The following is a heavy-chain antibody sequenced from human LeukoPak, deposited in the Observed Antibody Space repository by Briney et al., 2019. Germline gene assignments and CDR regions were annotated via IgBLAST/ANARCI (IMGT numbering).Heavy chain of an antibody. CDR2: FDPEDGET. D-gene: IGHD3-10*01. CDR3: ATESYGSGPFDP. J-gene: IGHJ5*02. V-gene: IGHV1-24*01. Sequence: ASVKVSCKVSGYTLTEISMHWVRQAPGKGLEWMGGFDPEDGETIYAQKFQGRVTMTEDTSTDTAYMELSSLRSEDTAVYYCATESYGSGPFDPWGQGTLVTVSS. CDR1: GYTLTEIS.